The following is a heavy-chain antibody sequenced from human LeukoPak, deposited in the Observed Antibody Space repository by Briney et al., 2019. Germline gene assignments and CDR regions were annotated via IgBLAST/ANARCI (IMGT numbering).Heavy chain of an antibody. CDR3: SISHDYGDN. CDR1: GFTFSGSA. Sequence: GGSLRLSCAASGFTFSGSAMHWVRQASGKGLGWVGRIRSRANNYATAYAASVKGRFTISRDDSKNTAYLQMNSLKIEDTAVYYCSISHDYGDNWGQGTLVTVSS. CDR2: IRSRANNYAT. D-gene: IGHD4/OR15-4a*01. J-gene: IGHJ4*02. V-gene: IGHV3-73*01.